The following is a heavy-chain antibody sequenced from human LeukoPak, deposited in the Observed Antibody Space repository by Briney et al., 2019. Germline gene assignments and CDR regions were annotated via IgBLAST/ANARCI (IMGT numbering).Heavy chain of an antibody. Sequence: GGSLRLSCAASGFTFNNYAMSWVRQAPGKGLQWVSTISGSGGSTHYADSVKGRFTISRDNSKNTLYLQINSLRAEDTAIYYCAKEITTPKDYWGQGTLVTVSS. CDR3: AKEITTPKDY. V-gene: IGHV3-23*01. CDR2: ISGSGGST. CDR1: GFTFNNYA. D-gene: IGHD1-14*01. J-gene: IGHJ4*02.